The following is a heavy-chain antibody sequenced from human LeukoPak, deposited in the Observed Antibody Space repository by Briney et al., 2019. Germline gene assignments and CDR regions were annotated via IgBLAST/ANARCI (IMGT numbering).Heavy chain of an antibody. CDR1: GYTFIGYY. Sequence: GASVKVSCKASGYTFIGYYVHWVRQAPGQGLEWMGWINSKSGGTNYAQKFQGRVTMTRDTSISTAYMELSRLRSDDTAVYYCARDRYTYAFDIWGQGTMVTVSS. J-gene: IGHJ3*02. CDR2: INSKSGGT. V-gene: IGHV1-2*02. CDR3: ARDRYTYAFDI. D-gene: IGHD5-24*01.